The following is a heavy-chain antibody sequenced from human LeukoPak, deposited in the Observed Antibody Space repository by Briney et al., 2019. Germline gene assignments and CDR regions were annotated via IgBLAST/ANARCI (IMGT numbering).Heavy chain of an antibody. J-gene: IGHJ4*02. CDR2: VNPNSGDT. Sequence: GASVKVSCKASGYTFTSYDMHWVRQAPGQGLEWMGWVNPNSGDTNYAQRFRGRVTMTRDTSINTAYMELSSLRSDDTAVYYCARSNYYGSQSEYWGQGTLVAVSS. CDR3: ARSNYYGSQSEY. V-gene: IGHV1-2*02. CDR1: GYTFTSYD. D-gene: IGHD3-10*01.